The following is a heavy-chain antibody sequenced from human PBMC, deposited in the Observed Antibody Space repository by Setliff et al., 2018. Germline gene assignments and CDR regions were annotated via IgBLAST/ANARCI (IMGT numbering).Heavy chain of an antibody. V-gene: IGHV4-34*01. CDR3: ARVLWSGYFDY. CDR2: INHSGST. J-gene: IGHJ4*02. D-gene: IGHD3-3*01. CDR1: GGSFSGYY. Sequence: SETLSLTCAVYGGSFSGYYWSWIRQPPGKGLEWIGEINHSGSTNYNPSLKSRVTISVDTSKNQFSLKLSSVTAADTAVYYCARVLWSGYFDYWGQGSLVTVSS.